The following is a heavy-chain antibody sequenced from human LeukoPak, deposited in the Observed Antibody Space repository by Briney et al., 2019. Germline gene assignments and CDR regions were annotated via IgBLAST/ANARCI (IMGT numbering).Heavy chain of an antibody. D-gene: IGHD1-14*01. Sequence: SETLSLTCAVYGGSFSGYYWSWIRQPPGKGLEWIGEINHSGSTNYNPSLKSRVTISVDTSKNQFSLRLSSVTAADTAVYYCARDITDGRAFDIWGQGTKVTVSS. J-gene: IGHJ3*02. CDR2: INHSGST. V-gene: IGHV4-34*01. CDR3: ARDITDGRAFDI. CDR1: GGSFSGYY.